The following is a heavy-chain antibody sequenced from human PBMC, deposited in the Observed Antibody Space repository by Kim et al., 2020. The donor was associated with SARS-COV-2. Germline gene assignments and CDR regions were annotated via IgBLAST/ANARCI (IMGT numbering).Heavy chain of an antibody. V-gene: IGHV3-74*01. J-gene: IGHJ4*02. Sequence: GGSLRLSCTASGFSLSTYWVHWVRQAPGKGLVWVSRINDVGTVTTYADSVKGRFTISRDNAKNTLYLQMTSLRAEDTAVYYCARENRYSSGWYEGYWGQG. CDR2: INDVGTVT. CDR1: GFSLSTYW. D-gene: IGHD6-19*01. CDR3: ARENRYSSGWYEGY.